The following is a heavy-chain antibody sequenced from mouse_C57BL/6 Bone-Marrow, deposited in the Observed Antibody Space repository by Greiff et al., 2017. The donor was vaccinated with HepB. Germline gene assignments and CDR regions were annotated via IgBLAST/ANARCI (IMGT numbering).Heavy chain of an antibody. CDR2: IYPGDGDT. CDR1: GYAFTSYW. J-gene: IGHJ4*01. Sequence: QVQLQQSGAELVKPGASVKLSCKASGYAFTSYWMNWVKQRPGQGLEWIGQIYPGDGDTNYNGKFKGKATLTADKSSSTAYMQLSSLPSEDSAVYCCARRMLRCYAWDYWSEGTSVTVSS. D-gene: IGHD1-1*01. CDR3: ARRMLRCYAWDY. V-gene: IGHV1-80*01.